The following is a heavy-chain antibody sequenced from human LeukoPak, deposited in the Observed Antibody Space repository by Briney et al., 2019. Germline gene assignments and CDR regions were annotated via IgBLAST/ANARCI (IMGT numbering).Heavy chain of an antibody. D-gene: IGHD3-3*01. Sequence: SETLSLTCAVYGGSFSGYYWSWIRQPPGKGLEWIGEINHSGSTNYNPSLKSRVTISVDTSKNQFSLKLSSVTAADTAVYYCAREIRTYYDFWSGYSRGMDVWGQGTTVTVSS. V-gene: IGHV4-34*01. CDR3: AREIRTYYDFWSGYSRGMDV. CDR2: INHSGST. J-gene: IGHJ6*02. CDR1: GGSFSGYY.